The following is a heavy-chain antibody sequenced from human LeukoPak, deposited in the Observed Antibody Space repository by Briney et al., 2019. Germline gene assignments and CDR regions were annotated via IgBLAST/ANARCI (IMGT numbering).Heavy chain of an antibody. Sequence: PSETLSLTCAVSGGSVGSGGHFWSWIRQPPGKGLEWIGYIYSTGSTNYNPSLKSRITMSVDTSKNQFSLKLSSVIAADTAVYHCARTKSQSGSYRYYFDSWGQGTLVTVSS. D-gene: IGHD1-26*01. CDR1: GGSVGSGGHF. CDR3: ARTKSQSGSYRYYFDS. J-gene: IGHJ4*02. V-gene: IGHV4-61*08. CDR2: IYSTGST.